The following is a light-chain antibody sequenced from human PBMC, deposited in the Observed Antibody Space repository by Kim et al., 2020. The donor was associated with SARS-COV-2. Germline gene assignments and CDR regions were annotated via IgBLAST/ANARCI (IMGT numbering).Light chain of an antibody. CDR1: KRGSSSY. CDR3: QQYGSSPLT. J-gene: IGKJ4*01. V-gene: IGKV3-20*01. CDR2: GTS. Sequence: APGGRAPPSRRASKRGSSSYLAWYQQKPGQAPRLLIYGTSTRATGIPDRFSGSGSGTDFTLTISRLESEDFAVYYCQQYGSSPLTFGRGTKVDIK.